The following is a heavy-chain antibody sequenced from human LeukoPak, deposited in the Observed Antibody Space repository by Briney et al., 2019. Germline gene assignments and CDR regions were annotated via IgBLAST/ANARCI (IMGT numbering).Heavy chain of an antibody. D-gene: IGHD6-19*01. CDR2: IYSGGST. V-gene: IGHV3-53*01. CDR1: GFIFSSYY. CDR3: ARDPSGNLHFDY. Sequence: GGSLRLSCAASGFIFSSYYMKWVRQAPGKGLEWVSVIYSGGSTFYADSVKGRFTISRDNSKNALYLQMNSLRAEDTAVYYCARDPSGNLHFDYWGQGTLVTVSS. J-gene: IGHJ4*02.